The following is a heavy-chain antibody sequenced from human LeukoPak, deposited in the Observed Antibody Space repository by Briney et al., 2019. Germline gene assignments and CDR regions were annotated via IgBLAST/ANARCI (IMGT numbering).Heavy chain of an antibody. J-gene: IGHJ3*02. D-gene: IGHD3-3*01. CDR2: MNPNSGNT. CDR1: GYTFTSYD. Sequence: ASVKVSCKASGYTFTSYDINWVRQATGQGLEWMGWMNPNSGNTGYAQKFQGRVTITRNTSISTAYMELSSLRSEGTAVYYCARGHSMAIFGVVTTSGLEAFDIWGQGTMVTVSS. V-gene: IGHV1-8*03. CDR3: ARGHSMAIFGVVTTSGLEAFDI.